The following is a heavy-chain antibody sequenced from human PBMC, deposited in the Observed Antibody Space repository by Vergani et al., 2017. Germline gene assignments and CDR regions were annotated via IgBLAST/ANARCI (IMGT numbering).Heavy chain of an antibody. CDR1: GFALNRHA. J-gene: IGHJ4*02. D-gene: IGHD2-8*01. CDR2: IRYDGNNI. Sequence: QVQLVESGGGVVQPGTSLRLSCVVSGFALNRHAMYWVRQAPGKGLEWVAFIRYDGNNIQYADSVKGRFTISRDNSQNTVNLQMNSLRVDDTAVYYCARSRVYAIHHFDYWGQGTLVTVSS. CDR3: ARSRVYAIHHFDY. V-gene: IGHV3-33*08.